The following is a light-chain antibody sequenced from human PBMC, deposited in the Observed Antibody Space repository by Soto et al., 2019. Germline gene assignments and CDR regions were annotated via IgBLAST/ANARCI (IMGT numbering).Light chain of an antibody. V-gene: IGKV1-5*03. J-gene: IGKJ4*01. CDR3: QQYYSNPLT. CDR2: KAY. CDR1: PSVSTW. Sequence: DIQMTQSPSTLSASVGDRVTITCRASPSVSTWLAWYQQKPGKVPKLLIYKAYSLESGVPSRFSGSGSGTEFTLTISSLQPDDVATYYCQQYYSNPLTFGGGTKVEIK.